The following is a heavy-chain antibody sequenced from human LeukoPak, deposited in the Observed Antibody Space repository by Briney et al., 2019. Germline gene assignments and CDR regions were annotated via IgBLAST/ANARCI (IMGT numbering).Heavy chain of an antibody. CDR1: GGSISSSSYY. J-gene: IGHJ4*02. V-gene: IGHV4-39*01. Sequence: SETLSLTCTVSGGSISSSSYYWGWIRQPPGKGLEWIGSIYYSGSTYYNPSLKSRVTISVDTSKNQFSLKLSSVTAADTAVYYRARAGGIQLWYAYFDYWGQGTLVTVSS. CDR3: ARAGGIQLWYAYFDY. D-gene: IGHD5-18*01. CDR2: IYYSGST.